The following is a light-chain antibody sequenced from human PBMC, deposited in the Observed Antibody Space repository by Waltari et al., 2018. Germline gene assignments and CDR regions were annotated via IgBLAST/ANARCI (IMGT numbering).Light chain of an antibody. CDR1: SGRIGSNH. V-gene: IGLV6-57*03. J-gene: IGLJ3*02. CDR2: EDI. Sequence: FMLTQPPSVSESPGKTVTITCTRSSGRIGSNHVQWYQLGPGSAPTAGIFEDIKRFFGVPEAFSGSGDSSSNSASLSISGLKTEDEADYYCQSYDSSEQYVMFGGGTKLTVL. CDR3: QSYDSSEQYVM.